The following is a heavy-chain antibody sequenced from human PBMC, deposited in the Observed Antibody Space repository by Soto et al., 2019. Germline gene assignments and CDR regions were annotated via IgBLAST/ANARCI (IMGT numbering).Heavy chain of an antibody. J-gene: IGHJ4*02. V-gene: IGHV3-23*01. CDR2: ISGSGGST. CDR1: GFTFSSYA. Sequence: PGGSLRLSCAASGFTFSSYAMSWVRQAPGKGLEWVSAISGSGGSTYYADSVKGRLTISRDNSKNTLYLQMNSLRAEDTAVYYCAKAPLRFLEWLPDYWGQGTLVTVSS. D-gene: IGHD3-3*01. CDR3: AKAPLRFLEWLPDY.